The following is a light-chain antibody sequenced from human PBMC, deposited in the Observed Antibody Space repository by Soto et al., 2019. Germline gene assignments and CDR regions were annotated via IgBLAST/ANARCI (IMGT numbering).Light chain of an antibody. Sequence: QSVLTQPASVSGSPGQSITISCTGTSSDVGGYDHVSWYQQHPGKAPKFIIYDVTVRPSGISPRFSGSKSDNTASLAVSGLQPEDEADYYCSSYTNKDTLLFGGGTKLTVL. CDR3: SSYTNKDTLL. CDR2: DVT. CDR1: SSDVGGYDH. J-gene: IGLJ3*02. V-gene: IGLV2-14*03.